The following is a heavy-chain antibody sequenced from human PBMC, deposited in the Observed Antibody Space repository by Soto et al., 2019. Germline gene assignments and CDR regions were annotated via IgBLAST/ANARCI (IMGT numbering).Heavy chain of an antibody. CDR3: AISPNYYFFVMDV. CDR1: GHNFPSYW. CDR2: IDPSDSYT. V-gene: IGHV5-10-1*01. Sequence: GEALKITCNGSGHNFPSYWINCVRHMPGKGLEWMGKIDPSDSYTYYSPSFQGHVTISADKSISTAYLQWSSLKASDTARYYCAISPNYYFFVMDVWGQGTTVTVSS. J-gene: IGHJ6*02.